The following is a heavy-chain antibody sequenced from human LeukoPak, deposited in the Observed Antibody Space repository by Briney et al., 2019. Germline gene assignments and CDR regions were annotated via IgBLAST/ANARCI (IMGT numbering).Heavy chain of an antibody. CDR3: ARSSGWYDGYFDY. CDR2: IYYTGGT. Sequence: SETLSLTCTVSGGSISSSSYYWGWIRQPPGKGLEWIGSIYYTGGTYYNPSLKSRVTISIDTSKNQFSLKLSSVTAADTAVYYCARSSGWYDGYFDYWGQGNLVTVSS. CDR1: GGSISSSSYY. D-gene: IGHD6-19*01. J-gene: IGHJ4*02. V-gene: IGHV4-39*07.